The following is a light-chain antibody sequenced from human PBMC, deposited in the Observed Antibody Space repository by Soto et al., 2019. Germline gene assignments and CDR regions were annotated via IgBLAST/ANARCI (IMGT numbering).Light chain of an antibody. CDR1: QPISDY. V-gene: IGKV1-39*01. Sequence: DIQMTQSPSSLSASVGDRVTITCRTSQPISDYLNWYQQKPGKAPTLLIYTASNLQSGVPSRFSGSGSGTHFTLTISSLQPEDFATYYCQQHYNTPRTFGHGTKVEIK. J-gene: IGKJ1*01. CDR2: TAS. CDR3: QQHYNTPRT.